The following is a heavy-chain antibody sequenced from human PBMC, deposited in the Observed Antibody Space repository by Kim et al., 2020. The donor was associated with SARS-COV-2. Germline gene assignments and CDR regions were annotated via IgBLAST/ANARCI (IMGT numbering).Heavy chain of an antibody. D-gene: IGHD2-2*02. J-gene: IGHJ4*02. V-gene: IGHV3-74*01. CDR2: INGDGSIT. CDR1: GCAGSTYW. CDR3: VRLLDLDF. Sequence: GGSRGVEGGAGGCAGSTYWMHWVRQAPGKGLVWVSRINGDGSITDYANSVKGRFTISRDNAKNTVYLQMNSLRAEDTAVYYCVRLLDLDFWGQGTLVTVS.